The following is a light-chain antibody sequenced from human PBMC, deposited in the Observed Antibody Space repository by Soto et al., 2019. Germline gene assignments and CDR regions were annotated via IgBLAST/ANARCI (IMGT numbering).Light chain of an antibody. CDR1: SSDIGSYNR. Sequence: QSALTQPPSVSGSPGQSVTISCIGPSSDIGSYNRVSWYQQSPGTAPKLIVYEVTNRPSGVAGRFSGSKSGNTASLTISGLQAEDDADYYCSSYTPRTALVFGGGTQVNVL. V-gene: IGLV2-18*02. CDR2: EVT. CDR3: SSYTPRTALV. J-gene: IGLJ2*01.